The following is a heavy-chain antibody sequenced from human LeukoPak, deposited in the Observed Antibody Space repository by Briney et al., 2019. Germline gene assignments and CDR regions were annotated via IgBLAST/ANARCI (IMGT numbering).Heavy chain of an antibody. J-gene: IGHJ6*02. CDR2: INLSGDRT. D-gene: IGHD3-22*01. CDR1: GYTFTSYY. V-gene: IGHV1-46*01. Sequence: GASVKVSCKASGYTFTSYYLHWVRQAPGQGLEWMGTINLSGDRTSYAQKIQGRVTITADESTSTAYMELSSLRSEDTAVYYCARDYYARSGYAGDYYGMDVWGQGTTVTVSS. CDR3: ARDYYARSGYAGDYYGMDV.